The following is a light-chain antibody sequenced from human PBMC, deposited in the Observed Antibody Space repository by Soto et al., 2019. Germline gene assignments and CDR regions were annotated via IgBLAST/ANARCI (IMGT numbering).Light chain of an antibody. J-gene: IGLJ3*02. V-gene: IGLV6-57*01. CDR1: SSSIASNY. CDR2: EDN. CDR3: QSYDSSNLV. Sequence: NFMLTQPHSVSESPGKTVTISCTRSSSSIASNYVQWYQQRPGSSPTTVIYEDNQRPSGVPDRFSGSIDSSSNSASLTISGLKTEDEADYYCQSYDSSNLVFGGGTKVTVL.